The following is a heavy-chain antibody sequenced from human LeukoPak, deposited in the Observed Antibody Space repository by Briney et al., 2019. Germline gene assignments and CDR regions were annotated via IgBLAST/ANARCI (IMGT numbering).Heavy chain of an antibody. D-gene: IGHD3-10*02. J-gene: IGHJ6*04. CDR2: ISGSGGGT. CDR3: AELGITMIGGV. CDR1: GFTFSSYA. Sequence: GGSLRLSCAASGFTFSSYAMTWVRQAPGKGLEWVSAISGSGGGTYYADSVKGRFTISRDNAKNSLYLQMNSLRAEDTAVYYCAELGITMIGGVWGKGTTVTISS. V-gene: IGHV3-23*01.